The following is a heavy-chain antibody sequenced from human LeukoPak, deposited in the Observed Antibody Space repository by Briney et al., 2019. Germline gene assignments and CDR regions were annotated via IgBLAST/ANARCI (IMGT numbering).Heavy chain of an antibody. J-gene: IGHJ4*02. V-gene: IGHV4-34*01. CDR1: GGSFSGYY. CDR3: AFDSSGSNSFDN. CDR2: INHSGST. D-gene: IGHD1-26*01. Sequence: SETLSLTCAVYGGSFSGYYWSWIRQPPGKGLEWIGEINHSGSTNYNPSLKSRVTISVDTSKNQFSLKLSSVTAADTAVYYCAFDSSGSNSFDNWGQGTLVTVSS.